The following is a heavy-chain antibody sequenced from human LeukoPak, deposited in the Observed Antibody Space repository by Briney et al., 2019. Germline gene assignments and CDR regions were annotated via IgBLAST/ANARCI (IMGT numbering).Heavy chain of an antibody. CDR2: IYSGGST. CDR3: ARTTVTTYNYYYMDV. CDR1: GFTVSSNY. Sequence: GGSLRLSCAASGFTVSSNYMSWVRQAPGKGLEWVSVIYSGGSTYYADSVKGRFTISRDNSKNTLYLQMNSLRAEDTAVYYCARTTVTTYNYYYMDVWGKGTTVTVSS. V-gene: IGHV3-53*01. D-gene: IGHD4-17*01. J-gene: IGHJ6*03.